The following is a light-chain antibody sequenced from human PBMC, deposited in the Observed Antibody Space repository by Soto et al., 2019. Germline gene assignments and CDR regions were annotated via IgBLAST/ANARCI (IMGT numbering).Light chain of an antibody. V-gene: IGKV1-33*01. CDR2: DAY. CDR3: QHYENRHT. CDR1: QNIKNY. Sequence: DVNLSLSGFSXWASRRDRVSIPCQASQNIKNYLSWYQQKAGRXPXXLIYDAYNLEAGVPSRFRGSGSGTDFTFTSSRLEPEASATYYSQHYENRHTFGEGTRLEI. J-gene: IGKJ5*01.